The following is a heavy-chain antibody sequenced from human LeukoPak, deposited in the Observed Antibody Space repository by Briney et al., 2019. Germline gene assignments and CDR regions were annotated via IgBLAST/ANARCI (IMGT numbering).Heavy chain of an antibody. CDR2: ISYDGSNK. CDR3: ARDGRGYYDSSGLFDY. V-gene: IGHV3-30-3*01. J-gene: IGHJ4*02. CDR1: GFTFSSYA. Sequence: GGSLRLSCAASGFTFSSYAMRWVRQAPGKGLEWVAVISYDGSNKYYADSVKGRFTISRDNSKNTLYLQMNSLRAEDTAVYYCARDGRGYYDSSGLFDYWGQGTLVTVSS. D-gene: IGHD3-22*01.